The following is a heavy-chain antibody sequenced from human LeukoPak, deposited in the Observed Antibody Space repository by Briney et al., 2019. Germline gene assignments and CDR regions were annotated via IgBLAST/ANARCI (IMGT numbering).Heavy chain of an antibody. CDR1: GGSFSGYY. D-gene: IGHD3-10*01. CDR3: ARGSRWFGELSFDY. CDR2: INHSGST. J-gene: IGHJ4*02. Sequence: SETLSLTCAVYGGSFSGYYWSWIRQPPGKGLEWIGEINHSGSTNYNPSLKSRVTISVDTSKNQFSLKLSSVTAADTAVYYCARGSRWFGELSFDYWGQGTLVTVSS. V-gene: IGHV4-34*01.